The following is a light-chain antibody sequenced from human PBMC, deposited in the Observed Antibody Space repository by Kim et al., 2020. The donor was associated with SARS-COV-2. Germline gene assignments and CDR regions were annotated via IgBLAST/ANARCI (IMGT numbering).Light chain of an antibody. Sequence: DIQMTQSPSALSTSVVDRVPITCRASQNICNWLAWYQQITGQAPNLLIYKASSLESGVPSRFNGSGSGTEFTLTISSLQPDDFATYYCQQDKSCSRWTVGQGTKLE. CDR3: QQDKSCSRWT. CDR2: KAS. V-gene: IGKV1-5*03. J-gene: IGKJ2*02. CDR1: QNICNW.